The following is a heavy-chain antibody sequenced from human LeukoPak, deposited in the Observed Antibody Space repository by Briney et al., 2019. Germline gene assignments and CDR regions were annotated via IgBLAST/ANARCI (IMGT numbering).Heavy chain of an antibody. J-gene: IGHJ3*02. D-gene: IGHD3-16*01. CDR2: ISSSSSYI. CDR3: ARDRGEKGAFDI. CDR1: GFTFSSYS. V-gene: IGHV3-21*01. Sequence: KPGGSLRLSCAASGFTFSSYSMNWVRQAPGKGLEWVSSISSSSSYIYYADSVKGRFTISRDNAKNSLYLQMNSLRAEDTAVYYCARDRGEKGAFDIWGQGTMVTVSS.